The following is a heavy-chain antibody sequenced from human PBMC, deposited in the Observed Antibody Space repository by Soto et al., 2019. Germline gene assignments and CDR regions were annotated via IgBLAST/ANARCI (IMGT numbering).Heavy chain of an antibody. CDR1: GYRFTSYW. D-gene: IGHD3-22*01. CDR2: IFPSDSDT. V-gene: IGHV5-51*01. CDR3: ARKDKSGYFNWFDP. J-gene: IGHJ5*02. Sequence: GESLKIPFRTSGYRFTSYWIAWVRQMPGKGLEWMGLIFPSDSDTRYSPSFQGQVTISADRSTSTVFLQWASLKASDTAVYFCARKDKSGYFNWFDPWGQGTLVTVSS.